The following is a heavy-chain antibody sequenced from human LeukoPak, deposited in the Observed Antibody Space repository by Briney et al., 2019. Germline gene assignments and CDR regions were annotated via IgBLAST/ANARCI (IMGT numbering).Heavy chain of an antibody. D-gene: IGHD1-26*01. V-gene: IGHV4-59*08. CDR3: ARHDDSGSYPAY. CDR1: GGSISSYY. CDR2: IYYSGST. J-gene: IGHJ4*02. Sequence: SETLSLTCTVSGGSISSYYWSWIRQPPGKGLEWIGYIYYSGSTNYNPSLKSRVTISVDTAKNQFSLKLSSVTAADTAVYYCARHDDSGSYPAYWGQGTLLTLSS.